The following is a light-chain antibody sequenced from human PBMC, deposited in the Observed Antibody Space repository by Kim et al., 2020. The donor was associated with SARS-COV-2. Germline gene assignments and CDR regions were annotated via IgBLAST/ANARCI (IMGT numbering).Light chain of an antibody. CDR1: QSFSSW. V-gene: IGKV1-5*03. Sequence: DIQMTQSPSTLSASVGDRVTITCRASQSFSSWLAWYQQKPGKVPKLLIYKTSILESGVPSRFSGSGSGTEFTLTISSLQPDDFATYYCQQYNNLPITFGQGTRLEI. CDR2: KTS. CDR3: QQYNNLPIT. J-gene: IGKJ5*01.